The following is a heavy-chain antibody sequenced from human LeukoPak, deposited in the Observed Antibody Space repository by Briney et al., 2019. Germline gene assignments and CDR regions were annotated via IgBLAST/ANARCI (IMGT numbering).Heavy chain of an antibody. CDR3: ARGGMTTQNWFDP. CDR1: GGSFSGYY. V-gene: IGHV4-34*01. J-gene: IGHJ5*02. D-gene: IGHD4-11*01. CDR2: INHSGST. Sequence: SETLSLTCAVYGGSFSGYYWSWIRQPPGKGLEWIGEINHSGSTNYNPSLKGRVTISVDTSKNQFSLKLSSVTAADTAVYYCARGGMTTQNWFDPWGQGTLVTVSS.